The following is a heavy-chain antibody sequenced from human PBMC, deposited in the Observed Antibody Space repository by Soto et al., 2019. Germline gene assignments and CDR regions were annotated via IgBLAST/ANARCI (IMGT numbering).Heavy chain of an antibody. CDR2: ISGSGGST. V-gene: IGHV3-23*01. D-gene: IGHD6-19*01. CDR1: GFTFSSYA. J-gene: IGHJ4*02. Sequence: GGSLRLSCAASGFTFSSYAMSWVRQAPGKGLEWVSAISGSGGSTYYADSVKGRFTISRDNSKNTLYLQMNSLRAEDTAVYYCAKEYVGPAVAGGYYFDYWGQGTLVTVSS. CDR3: AKEYVGPAVAGGYYFDY.